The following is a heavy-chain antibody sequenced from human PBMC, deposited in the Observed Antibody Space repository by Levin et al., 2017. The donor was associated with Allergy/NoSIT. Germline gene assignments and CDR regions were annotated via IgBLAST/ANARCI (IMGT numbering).Heavy chain of an antibody. J-gene: IGHJ5*02. CDR3: AKVNSGSYYGDWFDP. D-gene: IGHD1-26*01. Sequence: GESLKISCAASGFTFSSYAMSWVRQAPGKGLEWVSAISGSGGSTYYADSVKGRFTISRDNSKNTLYLQMNSLRAEDTAVYYCAKVNSGSYYGDWFDPWGQGTLVTVSS. CDR2: ISGSGGST. CDR1: GFTFSSYA. V-gene: IGHV3-23*01.